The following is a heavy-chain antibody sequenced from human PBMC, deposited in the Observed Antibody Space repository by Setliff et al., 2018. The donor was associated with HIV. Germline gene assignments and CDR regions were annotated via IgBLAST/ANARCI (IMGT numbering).Heavy chain of an antibody. CDR1: GGSISSSSYY. Sequence: PSETLSLTCTVSGGSISSSSYYWGWIRQPPGKGLEWIGSIYYSGSTYYNPSLKSRVSISVDTSKNQFSLKLSSVTAADTAVYYCARSDIDFGSGINYGMDVWGRGTTVTVSS. V-gene: IGHV4-39*01. D-gene: IGHD3-10*01. J-gene: IGHJ6*02. CDR3: ARSDIDFGSGINYGMDV. CDR2: IYYSGST.